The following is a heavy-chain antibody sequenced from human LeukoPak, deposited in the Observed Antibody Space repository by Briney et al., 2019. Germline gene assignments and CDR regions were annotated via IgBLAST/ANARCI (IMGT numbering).Heavy chain of an antibody. CDR1: GFTFSSYG. CDR2: TWYDGSNK. J-gene: IGHJ4*02. V-gene: IGHV3-33*01. D-gene: IGHD6-13*01. CDR3: ARVEAAAGFLDY. Sequence: GGSLRLSCAASGFTFSSYGMHWDSQAQGKGLEWVAVTWYDGSNKYYADSVKGRFTISRDNSKNTLYLQMNSLRAEYTAVYYCARVEAAAGFLDYWGQGTLVTVSS.